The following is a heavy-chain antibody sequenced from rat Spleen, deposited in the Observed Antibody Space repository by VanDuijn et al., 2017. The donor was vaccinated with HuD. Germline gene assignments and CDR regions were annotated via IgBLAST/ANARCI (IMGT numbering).Heavy chain of an antibody. J-gene: IGHJ1*01. D-gene: IGHD1-6*01. Sequence: EVQLVESGGDLVQPGRSLKLSCASSGFTFSDYYMAWVRQAPKKGLEWVASISYEGSTTYYGDSVKGRFTISRDNAKSTLYLLMNSLRSEDTATYYCARHGDYTTDYYYWYFDFWGPGTMVTVSS. CDR1: GFTFSDYY. CDR3: ARHGDYTTDYYYWYFDF. CDR2: ISYEGSTT. V-gene: IGHV5-22*01.